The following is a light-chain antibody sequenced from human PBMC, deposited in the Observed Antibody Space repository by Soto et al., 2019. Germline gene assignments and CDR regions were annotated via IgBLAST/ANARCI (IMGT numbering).Light chain of an antibody. CDR3: QHYYNWRPR. CDR2: DAS. J-gene: IGKJ1*01. CDR1: QSVSSN. Sequence: EIEMTQSPATLSVSPGEEATLSCRASQSVSSNLAWYQQKPGQAPRLLIYDASTRATGIPARFSGSGSGTEFTLTISRLLSEDFEVYYCQHYYNWRPRFRKGTKGDI. V-gene: IGKV3-15*01.